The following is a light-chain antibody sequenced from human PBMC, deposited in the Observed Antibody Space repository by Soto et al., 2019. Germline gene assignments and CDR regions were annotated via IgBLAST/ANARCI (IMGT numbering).Light chain of an antibody. J-gene: IGKJ1*01. CDR1: QGISSY. V-gene: IGKV1-9*01. CDR3: QKYNSAPWT. CDR2: AAS. Sequence: DIQLTQSPSFLSASVGDRVTITCRASQGISSYLAWYQQKPGKAPKLLIYAASTLQSGVPSRFSGSGSGTEFTLTISSLQPEDFATYYCQKYNSAPWTFGQGTRLEIK.